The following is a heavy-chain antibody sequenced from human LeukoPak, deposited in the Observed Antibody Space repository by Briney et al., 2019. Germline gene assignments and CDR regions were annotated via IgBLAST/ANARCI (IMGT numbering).Heavy chain of an antibody. V-gene: IGHV1-18*04. CDR1: GYTFTGYY. J-gene: IGHJ4*02. CDR2: ISAYNGNT. D-gene: IGHD3-22*01. Sequence: ASVKVSCKASGYTFTGYYMHWVRQAPGQGLEWMGWISAYNGNTNYAQKLQGRVTMTTDTSTSTAYMELRSLRSDDTAVYYCARALYYYDSSGSIDWGQGTLVTVSS. CDR3: ARALYYYDSSGSID.